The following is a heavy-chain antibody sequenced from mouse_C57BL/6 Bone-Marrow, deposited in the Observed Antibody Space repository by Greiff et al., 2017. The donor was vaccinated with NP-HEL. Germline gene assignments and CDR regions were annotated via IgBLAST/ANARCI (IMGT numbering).Heavy chain of an antibody. Sequence: QVQLQQSGAELARPGASVQLSCKASGYTFPSSGISWVKQRPGQGLEWIGEIYPRSGNTYYNEKFKGKATLTADKSSSTAYMELRSLTSEDSAVYFCAREWAQATLDYWGQGTTLTVSS. CDR2: IYPRSGNT. CDR3: AREWAQATLDY. D-gene: IGHD3-2*02. V-gene: IGHV1-81*01. CDR1: GYTFPSSG. J-gene: IGHJ2*01.